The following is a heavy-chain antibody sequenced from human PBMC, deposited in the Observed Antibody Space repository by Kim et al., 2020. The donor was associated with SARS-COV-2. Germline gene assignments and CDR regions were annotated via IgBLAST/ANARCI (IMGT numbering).Heavy chain of an antibody. V-gene: IGHV3-11*06. Sequence: TNYADSVKGRFTISRDNAKNSLYLQMNSLRAEDTAVYYCARDPVAGAGNYWGQGTLVTVSS. D-gene: IGHD1-26*01. CDR3: ARDPVAGAGNY. J-gene: IGHJ4*02. CDR2: T.